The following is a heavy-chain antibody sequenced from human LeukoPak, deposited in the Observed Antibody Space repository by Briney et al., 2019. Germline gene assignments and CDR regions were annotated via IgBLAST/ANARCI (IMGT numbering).Heavy chain of an antibody. Sequence: GGSLRLSCAASGFTFSSYWMSWVRQAPGKGLEWVANIKQDGSEKYYVDSVKGRFTISRDNAKNSLYLQMNSLRAEDTAVFYCARLRWEQTGYSSDYWGQGTLVTVSS. CDR1: GFTFSSYW. D-gene: IGHD4-23*01. V-gene: IGHV3-7*01. CDR2: IKQDGSEK. J-gene: IGHJ4*02. CDR3: ARLRWEQTGYSSDY.